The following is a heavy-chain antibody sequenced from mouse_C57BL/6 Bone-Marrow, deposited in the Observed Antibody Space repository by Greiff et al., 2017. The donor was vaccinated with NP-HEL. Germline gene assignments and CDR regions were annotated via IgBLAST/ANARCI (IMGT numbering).Heavy chain of an antibody. V-gene: IGHV1-31*01. Sequence: VQLKESGPELVKPGASVKISCKASGYSFTGYYMHWVKQSHGNILDWIGYIYPYNGVSSYNQKFKGKATLTVDKSSSTAYMELRSLTSEDSAVYYSARCFLLGHFDYWGQGTTLTVSS. CDR3: ARCFLLGHFDY. D-gene: IGHD1-1*01. CDR1: GYSFTGYY. J-gene: IGHJ2*01. CDR2: IYPYNGVS.